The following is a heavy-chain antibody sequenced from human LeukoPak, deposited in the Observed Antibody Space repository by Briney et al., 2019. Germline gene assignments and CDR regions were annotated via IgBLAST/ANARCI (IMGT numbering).Heavy chain of an antibody. CDR1: GFIFSSYS. CDR2: IRSSGAPI. Sequence: QPGGSLRLSCAASGFIFSSYSMNWVRQAPGKGLEWVSYIRSSGAPIHYADSVKGRFTISRDNSKNTLYLQMNSLRAEDTAVYYCATPRFRYYYVPFPFDYWGQGTLVTVSS. J-gene: IGHJ4*02. V-gene: IGHV3-48*01. CDR3: ATPRFRYYYVPFPFDY. D-gene: IGHD3-10*02.